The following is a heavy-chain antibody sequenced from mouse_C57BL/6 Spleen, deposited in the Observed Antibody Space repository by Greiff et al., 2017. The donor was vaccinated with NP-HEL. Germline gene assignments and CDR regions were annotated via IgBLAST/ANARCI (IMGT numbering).Heavy chain of an antibody. CDR1: GFSLTSYG. J-gene: IGHJ3*01. CDR3: ASDLRLGFAY. V-gene: IGHV2-6*01. CDR2: IWGVGST. Sequence: VQGVESGPGLVAPSQSLSITCTVSGFSLTSYGVDWVRQSPGKGLEWLGVIWGVGSTNYNSALKSRLSISKDNSKSQVFLKMNSLQTDDTAMYYCASDLRLGFAYWGQGTLVTVSA.